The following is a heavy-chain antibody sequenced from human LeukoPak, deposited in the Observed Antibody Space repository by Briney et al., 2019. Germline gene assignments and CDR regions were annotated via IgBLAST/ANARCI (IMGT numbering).Heavy chain of an antibody. D-gene: IGHD3-22*01. J-gene: IGHJ4*02. Sequence: SETLSLTCTVSGGSISSGSYYWSWIRQPAGKGLEWIGRIYTSGSTNYNPSLKSRVTISVDTSKNQFSLKLSSVTAADTAVYYCARDASDYHDSSGYSHFDYWGQGTLVTVSS. CDR2: IYTSGST. CDR3: ARDASDYHDSSGYSHFDY. V-gene: IGHV4-61*02. CDR1: GGSISSGSYY.